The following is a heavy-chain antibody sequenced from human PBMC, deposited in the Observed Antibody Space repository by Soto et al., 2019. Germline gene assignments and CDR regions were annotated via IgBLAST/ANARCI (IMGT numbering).Heavy chain of an antibody. CDR2: INAGNGNT. J-gene: IGHJ4*02. CDR1: GYTFTSYA. CDR3: ERAHHYYDILTALDY. V-gene: IGHV1-3*01. Sequence: ASVKVSCKASGYTFTSYAMHWVRQAPGQRLEWMGWINAGNGNTKYSQKFQGRVTITRDTSASTAYMELSSLRSEDTAVYYCERAHHYYDILTALDYWGQGTLVTVSS. D-gene: IGHD3-9*01.